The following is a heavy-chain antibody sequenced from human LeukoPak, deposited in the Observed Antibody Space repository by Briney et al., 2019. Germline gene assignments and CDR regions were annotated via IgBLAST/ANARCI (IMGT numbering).Heavy chain of an antibody. J-gene: IGHJ4*02. Sequence: PGGSLRLSCAASGFTFSSYAMSWARQAPGKGLEWVSTISNGGDPFYGDSVKGRSTISRDESTNTFSLQLDSLRVEDMGVYYCALLSGGTFDYWGQGTQVTVAS. V-gene: IGHV3-23*01. CDR1: GFTFSSYA. CDR3: ALLSGGTFDY. D-gene: IGHD2/OR15-2a*01. CDR2: ISNGGDP.